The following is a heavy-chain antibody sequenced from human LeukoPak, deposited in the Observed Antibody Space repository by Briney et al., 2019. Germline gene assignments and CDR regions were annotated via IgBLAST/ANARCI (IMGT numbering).Heavy chain of an antibody. J-gene: IGHJ4*02. Sequence: ASVKVSCKASGYIFTSYGISWVRQAPGQGLEWMGWISAYNANTNYAQKLQSRVTMTTDTSTNTAYMELRSLRSDDTAVYYCARGLREGFYPSIAAAYYFDYWGQGTLVTVSS. CDR3: ARGLREGFYPSIAAAYYFDY. CDR2: ISAYNANT. CDR1: GYIFTSYG. V-gene: IGHV1-18*01. D-gene: IGHD6-13*01.